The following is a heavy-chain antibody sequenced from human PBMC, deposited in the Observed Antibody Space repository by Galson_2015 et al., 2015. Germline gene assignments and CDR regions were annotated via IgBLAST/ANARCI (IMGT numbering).Heavy chain of an antibody. CDR3: AHSRAPKKKKRSYYYDSSLPDY. CDR1: GFSLSTSGVG. D-gene: IGHD3-22*01. J-gene: IGHJ4*02. CDR2: IYWDDDK. Sequence: PALVKPTQTLTLTCTFSGFSLSTSGVGVGWIRQPPGKALEWLALIYWDDDKRYSPSLKSRLTITKDTSKNQVVLTMTNMDPVDTATYYCAHSRAPKKKKRSYYYDSSLPDYWGQGTLVTVSS. V-gene: IGHV2-5*02.